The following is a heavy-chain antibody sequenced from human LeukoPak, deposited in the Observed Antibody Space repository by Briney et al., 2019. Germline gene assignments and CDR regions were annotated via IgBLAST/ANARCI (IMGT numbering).Heavy chain of an antibody. J-gene: IGHJ4*02. CDR3: ATGSYYFDY. V-gene: IGHV4-34*01. CDR1: GGSFSGYY. CDR2: INHSGST. D-gene: IGHD3-10*01. Sequence: PSETLSLTCAVYGGSFSGYYWSWIRQPPGEGLEWIGEINHSGSTNYNPSLKSRVTISVDTSKNQFSLKLSSVTAADTAVYYCATGSYYFDYWGQGTLVTVSS.